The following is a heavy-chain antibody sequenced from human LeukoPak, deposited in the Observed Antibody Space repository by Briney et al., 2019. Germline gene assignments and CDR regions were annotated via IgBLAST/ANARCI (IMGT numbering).Heavy chain of an antibody. CDR3: ARPKYSSGYYFDY. J-gene: IGHJ4*02. D-gene: IGHD6-19*01. Sequence: SVKVSCKASGGTFSSYAISRVRQAPGQGLEWMGRIIPILGIANYAQKFQGRVTITADKSTSTAYMELSSLRSEDTAVYYCARPKYSSGYYFDYWGQGTLVTVSS. CDR2: IIPILGIA. CDR1: GGTFSSYA. V-gene: IGHV1-69*04.